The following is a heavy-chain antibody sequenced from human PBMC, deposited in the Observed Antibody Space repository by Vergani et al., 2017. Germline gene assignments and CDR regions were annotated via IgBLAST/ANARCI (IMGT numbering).Heavy chain of an antibody. CDR3: ASRIIVGATRDTPQRNDY. V-gene: IGHV1-8*02. D-gene: IGHD1-26*01. Sequence: QVQLVQSGAEVKKPGSSVKVSCKASGGTFSSYDINWVRQATGQGLEWMGWMNPNSGNTGYAQKFQGRVTMTRNTSISTAYMERSSLRAEDTAVYYCASRIIVGATRDTPQRNDYWGQGTLVTVSS. J-gene: IGHJ4*02. CDR2: MNPNSGNT. CDR1: GGTFSSYD.